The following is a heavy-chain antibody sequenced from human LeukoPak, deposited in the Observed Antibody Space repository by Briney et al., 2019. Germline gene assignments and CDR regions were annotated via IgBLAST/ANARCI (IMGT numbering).Heavy chain of an antibody. J-gene: IGHJ6*04. Sequence: ASVKVSCKASGYTFTSYGISWVRQAPGQGLEWMGWISAYNCNTKYAQKLQRRVTMPQDTTTRTGYMELRSLRSEDTAVYYCAREASWFGGMDVCGKETTVTVSS. CDR1: GYTFTSYG. CDR2: ISAYNCNT. V-gene: IGHV1-18*04. D-gene: IGHD3-10*01. CDR3: AREASWFGGMDV.